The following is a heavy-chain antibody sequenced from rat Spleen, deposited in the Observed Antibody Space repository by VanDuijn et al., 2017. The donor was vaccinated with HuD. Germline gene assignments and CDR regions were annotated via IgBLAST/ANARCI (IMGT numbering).Heavy chain of an antibody. J-gene: IGHJ3*01. D-gene: IGHD1-2*01. CDR3: TTRPYYSSLNWFPY. Sequence: EVQLVESGGGLEQPGRSLKLSCAASGFTFSDYNMAWVRQAPKKGLEWVATIIYDGSRTFYRDSVKGRFTISRDNRKNTLYLQMDSLRSEDTATYYCTTRPYYSSLNWFPYWGQGTLVTVSS. CDR2: IIYDGSRT. CDR1: GFTFSDYN. V-gene: IGHV5S10*01.